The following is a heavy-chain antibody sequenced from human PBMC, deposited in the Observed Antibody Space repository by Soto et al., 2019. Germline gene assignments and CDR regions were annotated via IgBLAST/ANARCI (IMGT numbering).Heavy chain of an antibody. CDR1: GYTFTSYG. CDR3: ARGFKLAVDTAMEW. CDR2: INPNSGGT. D-gene: IGHD5-18*01. Sequence: GASVKVSCKSSGYTFTSYGISWVRQAPGQGLEWMGWINPNSGGTNYAQKLQGWVTMTRDTSISTAYMELSRLRSDDTAVYYCARGFKLAVDTAMEWWGQGTLVTVSS. V-gene: IGHV1-2*04. J-gene: IGHJ4*02.